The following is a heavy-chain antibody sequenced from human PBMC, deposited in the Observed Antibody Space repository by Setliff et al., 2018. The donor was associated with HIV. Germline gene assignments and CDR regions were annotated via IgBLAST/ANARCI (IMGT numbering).Heavy chain of an antibody. V-gene: IGHV4-59*12. Sequence: PSETLSLTCTVSGGSITSYYWNWIRQSPGKGLEWIGYIFDSGTTKYNPSVTSRVTISVDASKNQFFLKLSSVTAADTAVYYCARGVWAKIAVLTGYYNTGDHYYYMDVWGKGTTVTVS. CDR3: ARGVWAKIAVLTGYYNTGDHYYYMDV. J-gene: IGHJ6*03. CDR1: GGSITSYY. D-gene: IGHD3-9*01. CDR2: IFDSGTT.